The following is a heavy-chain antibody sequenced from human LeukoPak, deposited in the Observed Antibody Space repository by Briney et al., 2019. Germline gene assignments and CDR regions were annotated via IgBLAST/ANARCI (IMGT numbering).Heavy chain of an antibody. D-gene: IGHD2-15*01. CDR1: GGSISSYY. J-gene: IGHJ6*02. CDR3: ARGRVDIVVVIDYYYGMDV. CDR2: IYYSGST. Sequence: PSETLSLTCTVSGGSISSYYWSWIRQPPGKGLEWIGYIYYSGSTNYNPSLKSRVTISVDTSKNQFSLKLSSVTAADTAVYYCARGRVDIVVVIDYYYGMDVWGQGTTVTVSS. V-gene: IGHV4-59*12.